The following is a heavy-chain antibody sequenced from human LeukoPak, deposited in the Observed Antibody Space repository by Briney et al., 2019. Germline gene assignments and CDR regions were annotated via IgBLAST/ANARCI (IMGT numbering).Heavy chain of an antibody. CDR2: ISSSSDYI. CDR1: GFIFSSYS. D-gene: IGHD3-10*01. V-gene: IGHV3-21*01. CDR3: YPHYYGSGSLSWLDP. Sequence: PGGSLSLSCAASGFIFSSYSMNWVRQAPGQGLEWDSSISSSSDYIYCADSVKGRFTISRDNAKNSLYLQMNSLGVEDTAVYYCYPHYYGSGSLSWLDPWGQGTLVTVSS. J-gene: IGHJ5*02.